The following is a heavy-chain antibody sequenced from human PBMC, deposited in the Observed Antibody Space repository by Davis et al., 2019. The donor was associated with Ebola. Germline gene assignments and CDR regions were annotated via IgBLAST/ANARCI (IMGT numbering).Heavy chain of an antibody. CDR3: ARDLRGFGRY. CDR1: GFTFSSYA. D-gene: IGHD3-3*01. Sequence: GGSLRLSCAASGFTFSSYAMHWVRQAPGKGLEWVAVISYDGSNKYYADSVKGRFTISRDNSKNTLYLQMNSLRAEDTAVYYCARDLRGFGRYWGQGTLVTVSS. CDR2: ISYDGSNK. J-gene: IGHJ4*02. V-gene: IGHV3-30-3*01.